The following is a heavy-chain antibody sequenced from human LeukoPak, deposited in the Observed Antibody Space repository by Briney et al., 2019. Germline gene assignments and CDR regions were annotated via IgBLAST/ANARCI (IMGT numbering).Heavy chain of an antibody. J-gene: IGHJ3*02. Sequence: GASVKVSCKASVYILTSYSISWVRQAPGQGLEWMGWISAYNGDTNYVQKLQGRVTMTTDTSTSTAYMELKSLRSDDTAVYYCAREEGAPIAAANIWGLGTKVTVSS. V-gene: IGHV1-18*01. CDR3: AREEGAPIAAANI. CDR1: VYILTSYS. D-gene: IGHD6-13*01. CDR2: ISAYNGDT.